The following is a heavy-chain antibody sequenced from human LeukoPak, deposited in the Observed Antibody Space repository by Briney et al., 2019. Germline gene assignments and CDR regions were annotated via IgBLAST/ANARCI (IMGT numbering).Heavy chain of an antibody. J-gene: IGHJ4*02. V-gene: IGHV1-69*06. Sequence: SVKVSCKASGGTFSSYAISWVRQAPGQGFEWMGRIIPIFGTANYAQKFQGRVTITADKSTSTAYMELSSLRSEDTAVYYCARDDSSGFDYWGQGTLVTVSS. D-gene: IGHD6-19*01. CDR2: IIPIFGTA. CDR1: GGTFSSYA. CDR3: ARDDSSGFDY.